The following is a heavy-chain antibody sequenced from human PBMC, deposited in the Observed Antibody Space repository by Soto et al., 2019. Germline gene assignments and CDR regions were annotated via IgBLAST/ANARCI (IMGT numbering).Heavy chain of an antibody. CDR3: GARGGSGSYGYYYYGMDV. D-gene: IGHD3-10*01. CDR1: GFTFTSSA. Sequence: ASVKVSCKASGFTFTSSALQWVRQTRGQRLEWIGWIVVGSGNTNYAQKFQERVTITRDMSTSTAYMELSSLRSEDTAVYYCGARGGSGSYGYYYYGMDVWGQGTTVTVSS. J-gene: IGHJ6*02. CDR2: IVVGSGNT. V-gene: IGHV1-58*01.